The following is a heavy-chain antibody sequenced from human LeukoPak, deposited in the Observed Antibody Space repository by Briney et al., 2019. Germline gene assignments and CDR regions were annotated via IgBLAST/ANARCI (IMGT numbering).Heavy chain of an antibody. Sequence: SETLSLTCAVYGGSFSGYYWSWIRQPPGKGLEWIGEINHSGSTNYNPSLKSRVTISVDTSKNQFSLKLSSVTAADTAVYYCARVVTVVVAATVYYYYYMDVWGKGTTVTVSS. CDR3: ARVVTVVVAATVYYYYYMDV. CDR1: GGSFSGYY. D-gene: IGHD2-15*01. J-gene: IGHJ6*03. CDR2: INHSGST. V-gene: IGHV4-34*01.